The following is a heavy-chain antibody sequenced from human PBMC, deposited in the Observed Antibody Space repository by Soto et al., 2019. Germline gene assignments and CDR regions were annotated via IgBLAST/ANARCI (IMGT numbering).Heavy chain of an antibody. Sequence: GGSLRLSCTTSGFTFSTYGMHWVRQAPGKGLGRVATIWYHGNTYYYKHSIKGRFAASRDNSKNTEYLQLNTLIAEATATDYCAGDRGYGGNYVFEIWRRGTLVTISS. V-gene: IGHV3-33*01. D-gene: IGHD4-4*01. CDR3: AGDRGYGGNYVFEI. CDR1: GFTFSTYG. CDR2: IWYHGNTY. J-gene: IGHJ1*01.